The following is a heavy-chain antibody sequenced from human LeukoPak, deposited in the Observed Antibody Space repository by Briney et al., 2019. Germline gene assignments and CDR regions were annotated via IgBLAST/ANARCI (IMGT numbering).Heavy chain of an antibody. CDR2: ISGSGGST. CDR3: AKVKTVVIGAFDI. V-gene: IGHV3-23*01. Sequence: GGSLRLSCAASGFTFSSHWMSWVRQAPGKGLEWVSAISGSGGSTYYADSVKGRFTISRDNSKNTLYLQMNSLRAEDTAVYYCAKVKTVVIGAFDIWGQGQWSPSLQ. J-gene: IGHJ3*02. D-gene: IGHD3-22*01. CDR1: GFTFSSHW.